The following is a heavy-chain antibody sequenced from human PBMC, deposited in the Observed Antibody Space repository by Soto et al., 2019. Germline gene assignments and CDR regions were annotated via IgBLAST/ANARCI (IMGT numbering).Heavy chain of an antibody. CDR3: ARDTYTRGWYGSSFDY. D-gene: IGHD6-19*01. J-gene: IGHJ4*02. V-gene: IGHV3-48*01. Sequence: GWSLRLSCAASGFTFSSYSMNWVRQAPGKGLEWVSCISSSSSTIFYADSVKGRFTISRDNAKNSLYLQLNSLRAEDTAVYYCARDTYTRGWYGSSFDYWGQASLVTVXS. CDR1: GFTFSSYS. CDR2: ISSSSSTI.